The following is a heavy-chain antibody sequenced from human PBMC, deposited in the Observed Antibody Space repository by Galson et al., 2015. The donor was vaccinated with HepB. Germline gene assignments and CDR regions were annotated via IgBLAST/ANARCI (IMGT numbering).Heavy chain of an antibody. J-gene: IGHJ4*02. Sequence: SLRLSCAASGFTFSSYAMHWVRQAPGKGLEYVSAISSNGGSTYYADSVKGRFTISRDNSKNTLYLQMSSLRAEDTAVYYCVKDHDYGDNYFDYWGQGTLVTVSS. D-gene: IGHD4-17*01. CDR1: GFTFSSYA. V-gene: IGHV3-64D*06. CDR3: VKDHDYGDNYFDY. CDR2: ISSNGGST.